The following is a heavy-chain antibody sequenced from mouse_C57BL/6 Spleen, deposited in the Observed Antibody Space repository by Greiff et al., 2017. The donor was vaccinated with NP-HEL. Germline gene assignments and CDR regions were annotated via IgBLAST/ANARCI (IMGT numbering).Heavy chain of an antibody. Sequence: QVQLQQPGAELVRPGSSVKLSCKASGYTFTSYWMDWVKQRPGQGLEWIGNIYPSDSETHYNQKFKDKATLTVDKSSSTAYMQLSSLTSEDSAVYYCARERVNPFAYWGQGTLVTVSA. D-gene: IGHD2-2*01. CDR3: ARERVNPFAY. V-gene: IGHV1-61*01. CDR2: IYPSDSET. J-gene: IGHJ3*01. CDR1: GYTFTSYW.